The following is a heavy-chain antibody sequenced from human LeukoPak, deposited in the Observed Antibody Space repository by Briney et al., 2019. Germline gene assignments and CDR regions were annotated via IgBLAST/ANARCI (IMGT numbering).Heavy chain of an antibody. CDR3: AREMYSSGWLNAFDI. V-gene: IGHV3-20*04. CDR1: GFTFTTYW. D-gene: IGHD6-19*01. Sequence: PGGSLRLSCAASGFTFTTYWMSWIRQAPGKGLEWVSGINWNGGSTGYVDSVKGRFTISRDNAKNSLYLQMNSLRAEDTALYYCAREMYSSGWLNAFDIWGQGTMVTVSS. CDR2: INWNGGST. J-gene: IGHJ3*02.